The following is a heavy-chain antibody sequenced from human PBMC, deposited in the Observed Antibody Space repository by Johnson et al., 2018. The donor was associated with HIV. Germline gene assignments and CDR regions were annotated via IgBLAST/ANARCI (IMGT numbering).Heavy chain of an antibody. Sequence: VQLVESGGGVVQPGRSLRLSCAASGFTFDDYAMHWVRQAPGKGLEWVSAISGCSGSTYYEDSVKGRFTISRDNSKHTLYLQMNSLRAEDTAVYYCARVRPYNWNDVHAFDIWGQGEMVTVSS. CDR3: ARVRPYNWNDVHAFDI. D-gene: IGHD1-20*01. CDR1: GFTFDDYA. J-gene: IGHJ3*02. CDR2: ISGCSGST. V-gene: IGHV3-23*04.